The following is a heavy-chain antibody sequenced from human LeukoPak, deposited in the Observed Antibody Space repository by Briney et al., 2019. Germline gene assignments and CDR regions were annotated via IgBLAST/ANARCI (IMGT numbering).Heavy chain of an antibody. V-gene: IGHV3-9*01. CDR2: ISWNSGSI. CDR3: ARDAWELHHFDY. D-gene: IGHD1-26*01. J-gene: IGHJ4*02. CDR1: GFTFDDYA. Sequence: GRSLRLSCAASGFTFDDYAMHWVRQAPGKGLEWVSGISWNSGSIGYADSVKGRFTISRDNAKNSLYLQMNSLRAEDTAVYYCARDAWELHHFDYCGQGTLVTVSS.